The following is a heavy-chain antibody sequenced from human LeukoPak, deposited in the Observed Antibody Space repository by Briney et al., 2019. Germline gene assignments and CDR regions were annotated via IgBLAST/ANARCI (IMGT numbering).Heavy chain of an antibody. CDR3: ARYCSGASCYLGLDY. CDR1: GXTFNNYF. J-gene: IGHJ4*02. D-gene: IGHD2-2*01. V-gene: IGHV3-23*01. CDR2: ISGSAGST. Sequence: GGSLRLSCAASGXTFNNYFMTWVRQAPGKGLEWVSTISGSAGSTYYADFVKGLFTISRDNSRNTLYLQMNSLRADDTAVYYCARYCSGASCYLGLDYWGQGILATVSS.